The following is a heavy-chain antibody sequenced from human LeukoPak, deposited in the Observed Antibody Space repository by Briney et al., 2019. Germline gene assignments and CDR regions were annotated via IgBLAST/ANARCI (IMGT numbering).Heavy chain of an antibody. CDR1: GYTFTGYY. CDR3: ARGPPLYYDILTGVFDY. CDR2: INPNSGGT. V-gene: IGHV1-2*06. D-gene: IGHD3-9*01. J-gene: IGHJ4*02. Sequence: GASVKVSCKASGYTFTGYYMHWVRQAPGQGLEWMGRINPNSGGTNYAQKFQGRVTMTRDTSISTAYMELGRLRSDDTAVYYCARGPPLYYDILTGVFDYWGQGTLVTVSS.